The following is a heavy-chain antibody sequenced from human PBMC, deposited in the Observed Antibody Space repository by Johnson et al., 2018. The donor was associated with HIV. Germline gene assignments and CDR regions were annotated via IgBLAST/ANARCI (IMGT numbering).Heavy chain of an antibody. D-gene: IGHD2-15*01. CDR1: GFTVSDNY. V-gene: IGHV3-74*02. CDR2: INSDGSST. CDR3: ARGLHTGYCSGGSCYGARAFDI. J-gene: IGHJ3*02. Sequence: VQLVESGGGLIHPGGSLRLSCVASGFTVSDNYMSWVRQAPGKGLEWVSRINSDGSSTSYADSVKGRFTISRDNAKNTLYLQMNSLRAEDTAVYYCARGLHTGYCSGGSCYGARAFDIWGQGTMVTVSS.